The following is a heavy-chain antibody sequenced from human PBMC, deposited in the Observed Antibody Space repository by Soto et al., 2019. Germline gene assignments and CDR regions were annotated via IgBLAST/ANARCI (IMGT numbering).Heavy chain of an antibody. J-gene: IGHJ4*02. CDR2: ISSRSTYI. D-gene: IGHD3-3*01. CDR3: ARGRGDIWGGYYTEIDY. CDR1: RFIFSSYS. V-gene: IGHV3-21*01. Sequence: GGSLRLSCAASRFIFSSYSMNWVRQAPGKGLEWVSSISSRSTYIYYADSLKGRFTISRDNAKNSLYLQLNSLRAEDTAVYYCARGRGDIWGGYYTEIDYWGQGTLVTVSS.